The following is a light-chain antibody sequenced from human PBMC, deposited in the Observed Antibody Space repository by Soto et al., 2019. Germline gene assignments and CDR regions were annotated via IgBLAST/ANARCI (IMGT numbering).Light chain of an antibody. V-gene: IGLV1-40*01. CDR1: WSNVGAGHD. Sequence: QSVLTQPPSVSGAPGQSVTISRTGTWSNVGAGHDVHWYQQLPGTAPKLLIYGNNNRPSGVPDRFSGSKSGTSASLAITGLQAEDETDYYCQSFDSSLSIYIFGTGTKVTVL. J-gene: IGLJ1*01. CDR2: GNN. CDR3: QSFDSSLSIYI.